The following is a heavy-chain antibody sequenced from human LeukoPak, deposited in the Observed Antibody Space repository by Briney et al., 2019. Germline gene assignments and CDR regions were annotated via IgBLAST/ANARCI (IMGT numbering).Heavy chain of an antibody. D-gene: IGHD3-9*01. CDR1: GFTFSAYA. V-gene: IGHV3-23*01. CDR3: AKVATLVTSYGNY. CDR2: ISGSGDST. J-gene: IGHJ4*02. Sequence: GGSLRLSCAASGFTFSAYAMNWVRQAPGKGLEWVSAISGSGDSTYYADSVKGRFTISRDNSKNTLYLQMNSLRAEDTAVYYCAKVATLVTSYGNYWGQGTLVTVSS.